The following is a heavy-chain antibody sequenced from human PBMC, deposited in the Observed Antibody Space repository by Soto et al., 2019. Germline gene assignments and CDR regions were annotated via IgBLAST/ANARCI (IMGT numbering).Heavy chain of an antibody. CDR3: AREMDRVFDY. V-gene: IGHV3-30*04. D-gene: IGHD2-8*01. CDR1: GFTFSSYA. CDR2: IAYDGRNK. J-gene: IGHJ4*02. Sequence: QVQLVESGGGVVQPGRSLRLSCAASGFTFSSYAMHWVRQAPGKGLEWVAVIAYDGRNKYYADSVKGRFTISRDNSKNTLYLQMNGLRIEETAVYFCAREMDRVFDYWGQGTLVTVSS.